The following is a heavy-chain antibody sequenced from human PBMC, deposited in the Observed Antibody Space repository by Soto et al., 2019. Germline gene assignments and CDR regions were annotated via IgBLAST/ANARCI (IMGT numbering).Heavy chain of an antibody. J-gene: IGHJ6*02. V-gene: IGHV4-59*08. D-gene: IGHD6-6*01. CDR2: IYYSGST. Sequence: SETLSLTCTVSGGSISSYYWSWIRQPPGKGLEWIGYIYYSGSTNYNPSLKSRVTISVDTSKNQFSLKLSSVTAADTAVYYCASSEGQLPYYYGMDVWGQGTTVTVSS. CDR3: ASSEGQLPYYYGMDV. CDR1: GGSISSYY.